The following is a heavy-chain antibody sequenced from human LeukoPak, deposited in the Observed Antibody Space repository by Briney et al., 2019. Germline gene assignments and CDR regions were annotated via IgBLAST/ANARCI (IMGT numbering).Heavy chain of an antibody. Sequence: ASVKVSCKASGYTFTSYGISWVRQAPGQGLGWMGWISAYNGNTNYAQKLQGRVTMTTDTSTSTAYMELRSLRSDDTAVYYCARDEAGIAVAGTSIDYWGQGTLVTVSS. CDR2: ISAYNGNT. J-gene: IGHJ4*02. V-gene: IGHV1-18*01. CDR3: ARDEAGIAVAGTSIDY. CDR1: GYTFTSYG. D-gene: IGHD6-19*01.